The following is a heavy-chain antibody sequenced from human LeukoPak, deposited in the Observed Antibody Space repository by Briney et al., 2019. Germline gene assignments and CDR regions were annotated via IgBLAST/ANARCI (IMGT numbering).Heavy chain of an antibody. CDR1: GYTFTGYY. CDR2: ISAYNGNT. Sequence: ASVKVSCKASGYTFTGYYMHWVRQAPGQGLEWMGWISAYNGNTNYAQKLQGRVTMTTDTSTSTAYMELRSLRSDDTAVYYCARVGGGELELYYFDYWGQGTLVTVSS. D-gene: IGHD1-7*01. V-gene: IGHV1-18*04. J-gene: IGHJ4*02. CDR3: ARVGGGELELYYFDY.